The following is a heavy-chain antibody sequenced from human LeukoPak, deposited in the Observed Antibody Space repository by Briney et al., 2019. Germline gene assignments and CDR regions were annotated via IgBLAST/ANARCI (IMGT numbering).Heavy chain of an antibody. CDR2: ITDSGSHR. CDR3: ARDIAVAGY. Sequence: PGGSLRLSCAASGFTFSDYYMSWIRQAPGKGLEWLSYITDSGSHRYYADSVKGRFTISRDNATNSLYLQMNSLRADDTAVYYCARDIAVAGYWGQGTLVTVSS. J-gene: IGHJ4*02. V-gene: IGHV3-11*01. D-gene: IGHD6-19*01. CDR1: GFTFSDYY.